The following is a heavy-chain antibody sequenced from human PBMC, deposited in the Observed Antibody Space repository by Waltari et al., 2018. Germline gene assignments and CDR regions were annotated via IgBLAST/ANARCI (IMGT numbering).Heavy chain of an antibody. D-gene: IGHD1-26*01. CDR3: AREWTWSSGEFGY. V-gene: IGHV4-30-4*08. Sequence: QVQLQESGPGLVKPSQTLSLTCTVSGGSISSGCYSWSWLRQPPGKGLEWIGYIYYSGSTYYNPSLKSRVTISVDTSKNQFSLKLSSVTAADTAVYYCAREWTWSSGEFGYWGQGTLVTVSS. CDR1: GGSISSGCYS. J-gene: IGHJ4*02. CDR2: IYYSGST.